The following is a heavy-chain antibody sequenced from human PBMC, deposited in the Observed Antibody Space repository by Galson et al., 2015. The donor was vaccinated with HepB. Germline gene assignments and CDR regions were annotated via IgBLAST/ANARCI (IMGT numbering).Heavy chain of an antibody. D-gene: IGHD1-26*01. CDR3: ARPESEWELPGWFDP. V-gene: IGHV5-51*01. CDR2: IYPGDSDT. CDR1: GYSFTSYW. Sequence: QSGAEVKKPGESLKISCQGSGYSFTSYWIGWVRQMPGKGLEWMGIIYPGDSDTRYSPSFQGQVTISADKSISTAYLQWSSLKASDTAMYYCARPESEWELPGWFDPWGQGTLVTVSS. J-gene: IGHJ5*02.